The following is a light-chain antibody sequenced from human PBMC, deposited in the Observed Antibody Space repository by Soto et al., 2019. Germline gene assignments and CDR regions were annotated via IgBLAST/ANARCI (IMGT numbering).Light chain of an antibody. V-gene: IGKV1-5*03. Sequence: DIQITQSTSTLSASLGDRVTITCRAIQRIDTWVAWYQQKPGTAPKLLVYKATILQSGVPSRFSGSGSGTNFTLSLNSLQPEDFATYYCQQGYSNPWTFGQGTKVDIK. CDR2: KAT. J-gene: IGKJ1*01. CDR3: QQGYSNPWT. CDR1: QRIDTW.